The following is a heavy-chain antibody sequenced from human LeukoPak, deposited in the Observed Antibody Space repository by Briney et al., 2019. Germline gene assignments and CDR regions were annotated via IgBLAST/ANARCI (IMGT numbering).Heavy chain of an antibody. CDR2: IWYDGSNK. CDR3: ARDRGIAAAGTPDY. D-gene: IGHD6-13*01. Sequence: GGSLRLSCAASGFTFSSYGMHWVRQAPGKGLEWVAVIWYDGSNKYYADSVKGRFTISRDNSKNTLYLQMNSLRAEDTAVYYCARDRGIAAAGTPDYWGQGTLVTVSS. V-gene: IGHV3-33*01. J-gene: IGHJ4*02. CDR1: GFTFSSYG.